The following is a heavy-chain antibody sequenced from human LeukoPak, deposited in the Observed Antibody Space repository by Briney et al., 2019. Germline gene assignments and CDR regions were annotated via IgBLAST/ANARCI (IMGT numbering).Heavy chain of an antibody. CDR2: IYHSGTT. D-gene: IGHD3-22*01. CDR1: GGSLNSTNW. CDR3: ARLYYYDSRGLRPFDP. Sequence: SETLSLTCAVSGGSLNSTNWWSWVRQAPGKGLEWIGEIYHSGTTSYNPSLKSRVSISVDKSKNQFFLKLNSVTAADTAVYFCARLYYYDSRGLRPFDPWGQGTLVTVSS. J-gene: IGHJ5*02. V-gene: IGHV4-4*02.